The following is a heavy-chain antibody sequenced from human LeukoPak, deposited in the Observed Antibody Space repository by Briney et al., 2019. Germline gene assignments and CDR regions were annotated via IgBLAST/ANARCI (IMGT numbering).Heavy chain of an antibody. CDR1: GFTFSNAW. D-gene: IGHD2-2*01. CDR3: TTDAVRGPSLVSY. V-gene: IGHV3-15*01. Sequence: GGSLRLSCAASGFTFSNAWMSWDRQAPGKGLEWVGRIKSKTDGGTTDYAAPVKGRFTISRDDSKNTLYLQMNSLKTEDTAVYYCTTDAVRGPSLVSYWGQGTLVTVSS. J-gene: IGHJ4*02. CDR2: IKSKTDGGTT.